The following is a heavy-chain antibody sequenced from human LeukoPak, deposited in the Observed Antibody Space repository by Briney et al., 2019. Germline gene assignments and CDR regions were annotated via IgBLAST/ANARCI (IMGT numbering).Heavy chain of an antibody. V-gene: IGHV3-23*01. D-gene: IGHD1-26*01. CDR2: ISGSGGST. Sequence: GGSLRLSCAASGFTVSTYYMSWVRQAPGKGLEWVSAISGSGGSTYYADSVKGRFTISRDNSKNTLYLQMNSLRAEDTAVYYCAKDPLIVGATGWFDPWGQGTLVTVSS. CDR3: AKDPLIVGATGWFDP. CDR1: GFTVSTYY. J-gene: IGHJ5*02.